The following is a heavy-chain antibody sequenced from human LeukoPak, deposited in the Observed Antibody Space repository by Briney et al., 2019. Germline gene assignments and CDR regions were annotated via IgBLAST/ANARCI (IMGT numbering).Heavy chain of an antibody. Sequence: PSETLSLTRTVSGGSISSNTCYWGWIRQPPGKGLEWIGTICSSGSTYYNPSLKSRLTISVDTSKNQFSLKLSSVTALDTAVYYCARTVYDSNPSDAFDIWGQGTMVTVSS. CDR1: GGSISSNTCY. CDR3: ARTVYDSNPSDAFDI. V-gene: IGHV4-39*07. CDR2: ICSSGST. J-gene: IGHJ3*02. D-gene: IGHD3-22*01.